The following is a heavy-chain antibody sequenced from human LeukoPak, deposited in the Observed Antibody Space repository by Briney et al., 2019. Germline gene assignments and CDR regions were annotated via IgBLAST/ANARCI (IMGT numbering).Heavy chain of an antibody. J-gene: IGHJ5*02. CDR2: ISYTGST. CDR1: GGSISPYF. V-gene: IGHV4-59*01. Sequence: SETLSLTCTVSGGSISPYFWSWIRQPPGKGLEWIGYISYTGSTNYNPSLKSRVTISVDTSKNQFSLQLTSVTAADTAVYYCARDDYRGVTNFNPWGQGTLVTVSS. D-gene: IGHD3-10*01. CDR3: ARDDYRGVTNFNP.